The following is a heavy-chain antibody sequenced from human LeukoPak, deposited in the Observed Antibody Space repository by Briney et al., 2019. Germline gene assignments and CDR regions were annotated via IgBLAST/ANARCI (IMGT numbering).Heavy chain of an antibody. Sequence: ASVKVSCKASGYSFTDYYIHWVRQAPGRGLEWVGLIHPNSGDTFYAQKFRGRVTMTRDTSLNTAYMELNRLTSADTAVYDCARDYSGSYTHWAQGTLVTVSS. D-gene: IGHD1-26*01. CDR1: GYSFTDYY. CDR2: IHPNSGDT. J-gene: IGHJ4*02. V-gene: IGHV1-2*06. CDR3: ARDYSGSYTH.